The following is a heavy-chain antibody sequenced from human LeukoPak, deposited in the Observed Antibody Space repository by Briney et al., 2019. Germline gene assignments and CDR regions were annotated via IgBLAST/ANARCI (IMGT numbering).Heavy chain of an antibody. CDR1: GFTFSGYW. V-gene: IGHV3-7*01. CDR3: ARESKGRSKIDY. CDR2: IKKDGSEK. Sequence: GGSLRLSCAASGFTFSGYWMSWVRQAPGKGLEWVANIKKDGSEKYNVDSAKGRLTISRDNANNSLYLQMNSLRAEDTAVYYCARESKGRSKIDYWGQGTLVTVSS. J-gene: IGHJ4*02. D-gene: IGHD4-17*01.